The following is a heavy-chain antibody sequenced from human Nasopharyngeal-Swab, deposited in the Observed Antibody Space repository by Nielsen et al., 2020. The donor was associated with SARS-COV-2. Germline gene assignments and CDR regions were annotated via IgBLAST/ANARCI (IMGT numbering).Heavy chain of an antibody. CDR2: IYTSGST. D-gene: IGHD6-13*01. V-gene: IGHV4-4*07. Sequence: CQAPGKGLEWIGRIYTSGSTNYNPSLKSRVTMSVDTSKNQFSLKLSSVTAADTAVYYCARDEPSSWFNTYYYYYGMDVWGQGTTVTVSS. J-gene: IGHJ6*02. CDR3: ARDEPSSWFNTYYYYYGMDV.